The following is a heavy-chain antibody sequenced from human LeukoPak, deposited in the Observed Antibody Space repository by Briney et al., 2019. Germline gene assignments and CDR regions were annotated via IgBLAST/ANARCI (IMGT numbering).Heavy chain of an antibody. CDR2: ISSSGSTI. J-gene: IGHJ4*02. D-gene: IGHD2-2*01. V-gene: IGHV3-48*03. Sequence: GGSLRLSCAASGFTFSSYEMNWVRQAPGKGLEWVSYISSSGSTIYYADSVKGRFTISRDNAKNSLYLQMNSLRAEDTAVYYCAKERGLYCSSTSCYGFDYWGQGTLVTVSS. CDR1: GFTFSSYE. CDR3: AKERGLYCSSTSCYGFDY.